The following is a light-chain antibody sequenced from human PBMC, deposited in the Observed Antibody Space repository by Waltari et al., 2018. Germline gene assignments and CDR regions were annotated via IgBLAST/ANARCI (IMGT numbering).Light chain of an antibody. Sequence: QSVLTQPPSASGTPGQRVTIPCSGHSPNIGRNYVSWYKQLPGTAPQLLIYRNNQRPSGVPDLFSGSKSGTSASLAISGLRSEDEADYYCAAWDDSLSGWVFGGGTKLTVL. J-gene: IGLJ3*02. V-gene: IGLV1-47*01. CDR2: RNN. CDR3: AAWDDSLSGWV. CDR1: SPNIGRNY.